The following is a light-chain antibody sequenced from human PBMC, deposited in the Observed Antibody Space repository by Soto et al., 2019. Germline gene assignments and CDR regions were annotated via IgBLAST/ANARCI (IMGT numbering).Light chain of an antibody. CDR2: DGS. CDR3: QQYENLPVT. CDR1: QDIKQY. Sequence: DIQMTQSPSSLSASVGDRITITCQASQDIKQYVNWYQQKPGKAPVLLIFDGSRLEAGAPSRFSGSGLGTEFSFTTSSLQPEDFATYYCQQYENLPVTFGGGTKVEIK. J-gene: IGKJ4*01. V-gene: IGKV1-33*01.